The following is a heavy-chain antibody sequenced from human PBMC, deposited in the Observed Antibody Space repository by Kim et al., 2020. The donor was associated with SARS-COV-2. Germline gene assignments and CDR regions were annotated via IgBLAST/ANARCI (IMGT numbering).Heavy chain of an antibody. CDR2: ISAYNGNT. V-gene: IGHV1-18*01. Sequence: ASVKVSCKASGYTFTSYGISWVRQAPGQGLEWMGWISAYNGNTNYAQKLQGRVTMTTDTSTSTAYMELRSLRSDDTAVYYCARVYCSSTSCLPLFDYWGQGTLVTVSS. CDR3: ARVYCSSTSCLPLFDY. D-gene: IGHD2-2*01. CDR1: GYTFTSYG. J-gene: IGHJ4*02.